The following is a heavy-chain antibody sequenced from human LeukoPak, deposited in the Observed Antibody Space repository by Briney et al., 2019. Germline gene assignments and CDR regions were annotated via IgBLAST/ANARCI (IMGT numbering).Heavy chain of an antibody. Sequence: GSLRVSCAASGFTFRRYGMSWIRQPPGKGLEWIGEINRSGSTNYNPSLKSRVTISVDTSKNQFSLKLSSVTAADTAVYYCARRGGHYGSGSYYRRNWFDPWGQGTLVTVSS. V-gene: IGHV4-34*01. J-gene: IGHJ5*02. CDR2: INRSGST. CDR1: GFTFRRYG. CDR3: ARRGGHYGSGSYYRRNWFDP. D-gene: IGHD3-10*01.